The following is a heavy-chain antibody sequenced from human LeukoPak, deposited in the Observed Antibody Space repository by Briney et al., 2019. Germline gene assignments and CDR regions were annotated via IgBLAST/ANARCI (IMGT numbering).Heavy chain of an antibody. CDR3: ARGQRWLQLGGAFDI. D-gene: IGHD5-24*01. J-gene: IGHJ3*02. CDR2: IYHSGST. CDR1: GGSISSGGYS. Sequence: SETLSLTCAVSGGSISSGGYSWSWIRQPPGKGLEWIGNIYHSGSTYYNPSLKSRVTISVDRSKNQFSLKLSSVTAADTAVYYCARGQRWLQLGGAFDIWGQGTMVTVSS. V-gene: IGHV4-30-2*01.